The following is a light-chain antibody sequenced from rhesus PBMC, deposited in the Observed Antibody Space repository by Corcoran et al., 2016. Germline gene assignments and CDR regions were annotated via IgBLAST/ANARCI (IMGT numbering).Light chain of an antibody. CDR1: QGIASW. CDR2: KAS. Sequence: DIQMTQSPSSLSASVGDTVIITCQASQGIASWLAWYQQRPGKAPKLLIYKASSLQSGVPSRFSGSESGTDLILISRNLQPEDLAIYYCLQYDSSPFTFGPGTKLDIK. CDR3: LQYDSSPFT. J-gene: IGKJ3*01. V-gene: IGKV1-22*01.